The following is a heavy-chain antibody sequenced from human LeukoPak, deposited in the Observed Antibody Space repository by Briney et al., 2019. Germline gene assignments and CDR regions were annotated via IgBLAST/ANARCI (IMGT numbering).Heavy chain of an antibody. CDR2: IYHSGST. V-gene: IGHV4-38-2*02. D-gene: IGHD1-1*01. CDR3: ARPVPSRLGWFDP. J-gene: IGHJ5*02. CDR1: GYSISSGYY. Sequence: SETLSLTCTVSGYSISSGYYWGWIRQPPGKGLEWIGSIYHSGSTYYNPSLKSRVTISVDTSTNQFSLKLSSVTAADTAVYYCARPVPSRLGWFDPWGQGTLVTVSS.